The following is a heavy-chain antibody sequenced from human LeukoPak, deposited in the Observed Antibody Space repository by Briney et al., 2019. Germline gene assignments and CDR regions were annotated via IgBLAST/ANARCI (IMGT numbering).Heavy chain of an antibody. CDR3: ARGADGYSYGF. J-gene: IGHJ4*02. Sequence: GGSLRLSCAASGFTISNYAMNWVRQAPGKGLEWVSYISSSGSTIYYAYSVKRRFTISSTTNNHLLHLLINSLRAENAAYYYSARGADGYSYGFWGQGTLVTVSS. D-gene: IGHD5-18*01. CDR2: ISSSGSTI. V-gene: IGHV3-48*03. CDR1: GFTISNYA.